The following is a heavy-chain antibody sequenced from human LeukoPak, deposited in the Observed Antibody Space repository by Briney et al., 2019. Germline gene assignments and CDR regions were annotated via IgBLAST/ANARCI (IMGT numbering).Heavy chain of an antibody. D-gene: IGHD2-2*02. CDR1: GFTFSSYW. Sequence: GGSLRLSCAASGFTFSSYWMSWVRQAPGKGLEWVSYISSSGSTIYYADSVKGRFTISRDNAKNSLYLQMNSLRAEDTAVYYCARELLGYCSSTSCYIGGYYYYYGMDVWGQGTTVTVSS. CDR2: ISSSGSTI. V-gene: IGHV3-48*04. J-gene: IGHJ6*02. CDR3: ARELLGYCSSTSCYIGGYYYYYGMDV.